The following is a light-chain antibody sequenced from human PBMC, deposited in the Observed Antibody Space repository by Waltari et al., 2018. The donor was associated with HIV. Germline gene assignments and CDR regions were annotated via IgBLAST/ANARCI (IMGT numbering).Light chain of an antibody. CDR2: EVS. CDR1: SSAVGGYNY. CDR3: SSYTTSSTLV. Sequence: QSALTQPASVSGSPGQSITISCTGTSSAVGGYNYVSWFQQHPGKAPKLMIYEVSNRPAGVSNRCSGSKSGNTASLTISGLQAEDEADYYCSSYTTSSTLVFGGGTKLTV. J-gene: IGLJ3*02. V-gene: IGLV2-14*01.